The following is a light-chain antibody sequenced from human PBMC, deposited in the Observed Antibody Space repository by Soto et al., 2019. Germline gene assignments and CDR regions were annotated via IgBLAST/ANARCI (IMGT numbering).Light chain of an antibody. Sequence: QSVLTQPASVSGSPGQSIPISCTGTSSDVGGYNYVSWYQQHPGKAPKLMIYEVANRPSGVSNRFSGSKSGNTASLTISGLQAEDEADYYCTSYTSSITYVFGTGTKLTVL. CDR2: EVA. J-gene: IGLJ1*01. CDR3: TSYTSSITYV. V-gene: IGLV2-14*01. CDR1: SSDVGGYNY.